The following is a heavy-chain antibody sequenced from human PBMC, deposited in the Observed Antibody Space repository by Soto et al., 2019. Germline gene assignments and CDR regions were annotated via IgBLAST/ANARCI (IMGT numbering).Heavy chain of an antibody. J-gene: IGHJ4*02. CDR3: ARGASWMYGPADY. D-gene: IGHD2-2*03. V-gene: IGHV1-2*02. CDR1: GYTFTGYY. Sequence: QVQLVQSGAEVKKPGASVKVSCKASGYTFTGYYMHWVRQAPGQGLEWMGWINPNSGDTNSAQKFQGRVTMTRDTSISTAYMELSRLRSDDTAVYYCARGASWMYGPADYWGQGTLVTVSS. CDR2: INPNSGDT.